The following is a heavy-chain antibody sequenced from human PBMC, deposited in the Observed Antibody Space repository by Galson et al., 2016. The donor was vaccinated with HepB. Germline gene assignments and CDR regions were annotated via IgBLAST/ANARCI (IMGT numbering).Heavy chain of an antibody. CDR2: ISGTGATT. V-gene: IGHV3-23*01. CDR3: AKDRDGSSAGCYGGSDY. J-gene: IGHJ4*01. D-gene: IGHD2-2*01. CDR1: GFTFSSYA. Sequence: SLRLSCAASGFTFSSYAMSWVRQAPGKGLEWVSAISGTGATTYYADSVKGRFTISRDSFKNTLSLQMNSLRVEDTAVYYCAKDRDGSSAGCYGGSDYWGHGTLVIVSS.